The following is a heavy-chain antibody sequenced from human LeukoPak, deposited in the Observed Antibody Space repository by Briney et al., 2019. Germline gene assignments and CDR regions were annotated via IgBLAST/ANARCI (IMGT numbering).Heavy chain of an antibody. J-gene: IGHJ3*02. Sequence: PSETLSLTCTVSGGSISSSNYYWGWIRQPPGKGLEWIGSIYYSGSTYYNPSLKSRVTISVDKSKNQFSLKLSSVTAADTAVYYCAKYSSGDAFDIWGQGTMVTVSS. CDR1: GGSISSSNYY. D-gene: IGHD6-25*01. V-gene: IGHV4-39*07. CDR3: AKYSSGDAFDI. CDR2: IYYSGST.